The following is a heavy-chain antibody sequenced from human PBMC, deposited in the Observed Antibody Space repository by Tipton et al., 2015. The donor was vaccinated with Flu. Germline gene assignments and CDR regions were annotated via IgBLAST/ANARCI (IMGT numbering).Heavy chain of an antibody. D-gene: IGHD1-1*01. CDR2: IYYSGTT. V-gene: IGHV4-39*07. CDR3: ARDLWNDRRAYYYYGVDV. CDR1: GGSIINYSYY. Sequence: TLSLTCNVSGGSIINYSYYWGWVRQPPGKGLEWIGSIYYSGTTYYNPSLKSRVTISIDASKNQFSLDLTSLTAADTAVYYCARDLWNDRRAYYYYGVDVWGQGTTVTVPS. J-gene: IGHJ6*02.